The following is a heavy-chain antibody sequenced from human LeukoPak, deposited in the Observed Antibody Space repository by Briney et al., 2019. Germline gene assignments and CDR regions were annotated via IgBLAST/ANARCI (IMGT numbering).Heavy chain of an antibody. D-gene: IGHD4/OR15-4a*01. V-gene: IGHV1-2*02. J-gene: IGHJ4*02. CDR1: GYTFTGYY. CDR2: INPNSGAT. CDR3: ARDERYSYGDNHYPDLGF. Sequence: ASVKVSCKASGYTFTGYYLFWVRQAPGQGLEWMGWINPNSGATKDAQKFQGRVTLTRDTSIRTTYMELSSLRSDDTAVYYCARDERYSYGDNHYPDLGFWGQGTPVTVSS.